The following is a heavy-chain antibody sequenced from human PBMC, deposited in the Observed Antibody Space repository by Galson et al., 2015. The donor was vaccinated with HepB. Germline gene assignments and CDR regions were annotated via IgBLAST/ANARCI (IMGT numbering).Heavy chain of an antibody. J-gene: IGHJ5*02. D-gene: IGHD5-18*01. CDR2: IIPIFGTA. CDR1: GGTFSSYA. Sequence: SVKVSCKASGGTFSSYAISWVRQAPGQGLEWMGGIIPIFGTANYAQKFQGRVTITADESTSTAYMELSSLRSEDTAVYYCARLRIQLRNWFDPWGQGTLVTVSS. CDR3: ARLRIQLRNWFDP. V-gene: IGHV1-69*13.